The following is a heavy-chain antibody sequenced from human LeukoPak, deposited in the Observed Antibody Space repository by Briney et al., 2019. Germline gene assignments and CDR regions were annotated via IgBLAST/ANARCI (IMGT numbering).Heavy chain of an antibody. CDR2: INHSGST. CDR1: GGPFSGYY. D-gene: IGHD2-15*01. Sequence: SETLSLTCAVYGGPFSGYYWSWIRQPPGKGLEWIGEINHSGSTNYNPSLKSRVTISVDTSKNQFSLKLSSVTAADTAVYYCARGYGVVVVVAATSHAEYFQHWGQGTLVTVSS. J-gene: IGHJ1*01. V-gene: IGHV4-34*01. CDR3: ARGYGVVVVVAATSHAEYFQH.